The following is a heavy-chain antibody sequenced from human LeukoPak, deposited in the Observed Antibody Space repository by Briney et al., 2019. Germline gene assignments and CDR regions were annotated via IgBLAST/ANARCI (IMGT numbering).Heavy chain of an antibody. V-gene: IGHV1-2*02. J-gene: IGHJ4*02. CDR2: INPNSGGT. D-gene: IGHD6-13*01. CDR1: GYTFTSYD. CDR3: ARQRYSSSWYRPVYFDY. Sequence: ASVKVSCKASGYTFTSYDINWVRQATGQGLEWMGWINPNSGGTNYAQKFQGRVTMTRDTSISTAYMELSRLRSDDTAVYYCARQRYSSSWYRPVYFDYWGQGTLVTVSS.